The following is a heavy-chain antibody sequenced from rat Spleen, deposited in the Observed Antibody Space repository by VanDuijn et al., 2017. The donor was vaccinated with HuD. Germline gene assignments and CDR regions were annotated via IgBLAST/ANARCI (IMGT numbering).Heavy chain of an antibody. V-gene: IGHV5-20*01. J-gene: IGHJ2*01. CDR2: ISYDGGNT. D-gene: IGHD1-12*02. Sequence: EVQLVESGGGLVQPGRSMKLSCAASGFTFSSFAMAWVRQAPTKGLEWVASISYDGGNTYYRDSVKGRFTISRDNAKSSLYLQMDSLRSEDTSTYYCAKDYYYDGTYGDWGQGVMVTVSS. CDR1: GFTFSSFA. CDR3: AKDYYYDGTYGD.